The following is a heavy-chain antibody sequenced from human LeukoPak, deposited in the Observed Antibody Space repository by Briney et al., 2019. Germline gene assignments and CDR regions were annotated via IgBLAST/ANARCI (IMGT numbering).Heavy chain of an antibody. D-gene: IGHD4-17*01. V-gene: IGHV3-21*01. CDR1: EFTFSTYS. Sequence: GGSLRLSCAASEFTFSTYSMNWVRQAPGKGLEWVSSISSGSGYIFYADSVKGRFTISRDNAKNSLYLQMNSLRAEGTAVYYCARDLGGDYRFDYWGQGTLVTVSS. CDR3: ARDLGGDYRFDY. CDR2: ISSGSGYI. J-gene: IGHJ4*02.